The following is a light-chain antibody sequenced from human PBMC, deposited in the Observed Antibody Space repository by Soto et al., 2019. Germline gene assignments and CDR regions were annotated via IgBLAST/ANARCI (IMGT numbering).Light chain of an antibody. V-gene: IGLV2-14*01. Sequence: QSALTQPASVSGSPGQSITISCTGTSSDAGGYNYVSWYQQYPGKAPKLIIYEVTNRPSGVSNRFSGSKSGNTASLTISGLQAEDEADYYCSSYTSSNTLYVFAAGTKVTVL. CDR2: EVT. J-gene: IGLJ1*01. CDR3: SSYTSSNTLYV. CDR1: SSDAGGYNY.